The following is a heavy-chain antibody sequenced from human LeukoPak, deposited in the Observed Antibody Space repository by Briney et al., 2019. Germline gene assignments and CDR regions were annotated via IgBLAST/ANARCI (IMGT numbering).Heavy chain of an antibody. CDR3: ARQFRDSSGYYSYYFDY. V-gene: IGHV5-51*01. CDR1: GYSFTTYW. D-gene: IGHD3-22*01. CDR2: IYPGDSDT. Sequence: HGESLKISCKGSGYSFTTYWIGWVRQMPGRGLEWMGIIYPGDSDTRYSPSFQGQVTISADKSISTAYPQWSSLKASDTAMYYCARQFRDSSGYYSYYFDYWGQGTLVTVSS. J-gene: IGHJ4*02.